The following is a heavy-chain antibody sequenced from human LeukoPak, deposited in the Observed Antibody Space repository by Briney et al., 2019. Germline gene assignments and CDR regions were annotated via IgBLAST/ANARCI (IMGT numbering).Heavy chain of an antibody. D-gene: IGHD1-26*01. J-gene: IGHJ4*02. Sequence: GGSLRLSCAASGFTVRSNYMSWVRQAPGKGLEWVSLIFNDGSTYYADSVKARFTISRDNSKNTLYLQMNSLRAEDTAVYYCARDFSGSWGVSYWGQGTLVTVSS. V-gene: IGHV3-66*01. CDR2: IFNDGST. CDR3: ARDFSGSWGVSY. CDR1: GFTVRSNY.